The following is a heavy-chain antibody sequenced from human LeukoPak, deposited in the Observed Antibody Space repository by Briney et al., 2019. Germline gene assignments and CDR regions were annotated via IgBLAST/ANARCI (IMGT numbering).Heavy chain of an antibody. CDR2: IRSKAYGGTT. D-gene: IGHD5-18*01. J-gene: IGHJ4*02. CDR3: TRAGSWGYNYGLHFDY. Sequence: GRSLRLSCTASGFTFGDYAMSWFRQAPGKGLEWVGFIRSKAYGGTTEYAASVKGRFTISRDDSKTIAYLQMNSLKTEDTAVYYCTRAGSWGYNYGLHFDYWGQGTLVTVSS. V-gene: IGHV3-49*03. CDR1: GFTFGDYA.